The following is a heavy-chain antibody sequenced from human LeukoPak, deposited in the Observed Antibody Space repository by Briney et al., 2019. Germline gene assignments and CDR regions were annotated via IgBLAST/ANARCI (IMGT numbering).Heavy chain of an antibody. CDR1: GYTFTGYY. CDR2: ISAYNGNT. V-gene: IGHV1-18*04. CDR3: ARALWFGDQGFDY. Sequence: ASVKVSCKASGYTFTGYYMHWVRQAPGQGLEWMGWISAYNGNTNYAQKLQGRVTMTTDTSTSTAYMELRSLRSDDTAVYYCARALWFGDQGFDYWGQGTLVTVSS. D-gene: IGHD3-10*01. J-gene: IGHJ4*02.